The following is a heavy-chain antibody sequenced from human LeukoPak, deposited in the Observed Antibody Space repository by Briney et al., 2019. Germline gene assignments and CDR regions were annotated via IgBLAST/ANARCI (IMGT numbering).Heavy chain of an antibody. J-gene: IGHJ4*02. Sequence: PSETLSLTCTVSGGSISSGSYYWSWIRQPAGKGLEWIGRIYTSGSTNYNPSLNSRVTISVDTSNNQFSLKLSSVTAADTAVYYCARQVAFDYWGQGTLVTVSS. CDR3: ARQVAFDY. V-gene: IGHV4-61*02. CDR2: IYTSGST. CDR1: GGSISSGSYY. D-gene: IGHD2-15*01.